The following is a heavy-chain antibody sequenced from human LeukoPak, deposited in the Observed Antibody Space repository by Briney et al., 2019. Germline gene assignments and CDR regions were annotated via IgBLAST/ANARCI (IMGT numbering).Heavy chain of an antibody. CDR1: GYTFTSYG. V-gene: IGHV1-69*06. J-gene: IGHJ4*02. CDR2: IIPIFGTA. CDR3: ARVPTYYYDSSGYYSPTHYYFDY. D-gene: IGHD3-22*01. Sequence: GASVKVSCKASGYTFTSYGISWVRQAPGQGLEWMGGIIPIFGTANYAQKFQGRVTITADKSTSTAHMELSSLRSEDTAVYYCARVPTYYYDSSGYYSPTHYYFDYWGQGTLVTVSS.